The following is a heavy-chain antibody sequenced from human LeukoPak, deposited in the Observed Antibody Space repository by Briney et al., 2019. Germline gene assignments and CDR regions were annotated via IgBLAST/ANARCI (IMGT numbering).Heavy chain of an antibody. CDR2: ISSDSRYI. D-gene: IGHD3-10*01. CDR3: AGAGGSGSYYNPSDY. J-gene: IGHJ4*02. Sequence: GGSLRLSCAASGFTFRTYTMNWVRQAPGKRLEWVSSISSDSRYIYYADSVKGRFTISRDNAKNSLYLQMNSLRAEDTAVYYCAGAGGSGSYYNPSDYWGQGTLVTVSS. CDR1: GFTFRTYT. V-gene: IGHV3-21*01.